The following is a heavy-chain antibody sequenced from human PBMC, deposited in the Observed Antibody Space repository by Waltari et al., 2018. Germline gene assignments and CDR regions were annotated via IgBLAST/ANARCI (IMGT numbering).Heavy chain of an antibody. CDR1: GFTFSSYW. J-gene: IGHJ4*02. V-gene: IGHV3-74*01. CDR3: ARDRVVRGVLDY. D-gene: IGHD3-10*01. CDR2: INTDGSST. Sequence: EVQLVESGGGLVQPGGSLRLSCAASGFTFSSYWMHWVRQAPGKGLVWVSRINTDGSSTSYADSVKGRFTISRDNAKNTLYLQMNSLRAEDTGVYYCARDRVVRGVLDYWGQGTLVTVSS.